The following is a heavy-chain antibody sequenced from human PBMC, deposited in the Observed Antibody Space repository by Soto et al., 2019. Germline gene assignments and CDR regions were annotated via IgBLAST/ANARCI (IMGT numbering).Heavy chain of an antibody. CDR1: GCTFSSYA. Sequence: ASVKVSCKASGCTFSSYAISWVRQAPGQGLEWMGGIIPIFGTANYAQKFQGRVTITADESTNTAYMELSSLRSEDTAVYYCAGPSTWNYGDYNFEYWGQGTLVSVSS. D-gene: IGHD4-17*01. J-gene: IGHJ4*02. CDR2: IIPIFGTA. CDR3: AGPSTWNYGDYNFEY. V-gene: IGHV1-69*13.